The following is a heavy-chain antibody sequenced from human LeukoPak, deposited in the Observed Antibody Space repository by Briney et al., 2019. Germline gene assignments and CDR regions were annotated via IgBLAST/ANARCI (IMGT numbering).Heavy chain of an antibody. V-gene: IGHV5-51*01. CDR3: ARRRYSYGLYYYYGMDV. D-gene: IGHD5-18*01. Sequence: GESLKISCKGSGYSFTSYWIGWVRHMPGKGLEWMGIIYPGDSDTRYSPSFQGQVTISADKSISTAYLQWSSLKASDTAMYYCARRRYSYGLYYYYGMDVWGQGTTVTVSS. CDR1: GYSFTSYW. J-gene: IGHJ6*02. CDR2: IYPGDSDT.